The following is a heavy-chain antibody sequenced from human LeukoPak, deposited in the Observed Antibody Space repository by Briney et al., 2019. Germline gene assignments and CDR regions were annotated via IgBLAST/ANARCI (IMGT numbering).Heavy chain of an antibody. CDR2: IKQDGSEK. Sequence: GESLRLSCAASGFTFSNYWMTWVRQAPGKGLEWVANIKQDGSEKYYVDSVKGRFTISRDNAKNSLYLQMNSLRAEDTAVYYCARSETAYYYDSSVYFSYYYGMDVWGQGTTVTVSS. V-gene: IGHV3-7*01. J-gene: IGHJ6*02. CDR3: ARSETAYYYDSSVYFSYYYGMDV. CDR1: GFTFSNYW. D-gene: IGHD3-22*01.